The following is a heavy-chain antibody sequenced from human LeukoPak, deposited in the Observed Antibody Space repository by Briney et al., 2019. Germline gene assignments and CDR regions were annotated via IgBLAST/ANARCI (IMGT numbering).Heavy chain of an antibody. Sequence: PGGSLRLSCAASGFTFNDYGMSWVRQAPGKGLEWVSGINWNGGSTGYADSVKGRFTISRDNSKNSLYLHMNSRKAEHTALYYCAREEYRSSWYPPLDYWGRGTLVAVCS. V-gene: IGHV3-20*04. CDR2: INWNGGST. D-gene: IGHD6-13*01. CDR3: AREEYRSSWYPPLDY. J-gene: IGHJ4*02. CDR1: GFTFNDYG.